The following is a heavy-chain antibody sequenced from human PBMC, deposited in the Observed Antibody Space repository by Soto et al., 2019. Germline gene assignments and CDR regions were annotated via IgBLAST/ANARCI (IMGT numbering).Heavy chain of an antibody. CDR3: ANFRPPYDSSGYPDY. D-gene: IGHD3-22*01. V-gene: IGHV3-23*01. J-gene: IGHJ4*02. Sequence: GGPLRLSCAASGFTFSSYAMSWVRQSPGKGLEWVSAISGSGGSTYYADSVKGRFTISRDNSKNTLYLQMNSLRAEDTAVYYCANFRPPYDSSGYPDYWGQGTLVTVSS. CDR1: GFTFSSYA. CDR2: ISGSGGST.